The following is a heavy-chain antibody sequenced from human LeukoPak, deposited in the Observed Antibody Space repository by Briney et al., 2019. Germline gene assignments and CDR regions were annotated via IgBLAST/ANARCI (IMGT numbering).Heavy chain of an antibody. CDR1: GFTFESYA. CDR2: ITNSSTYT. D-gene: IGHD3-10*01. V-gene: IGHV3-21*01. CDR3: AKADGGWGVIIKD. Sequence: GGSLRLSCAASGFTFESYAMNWVRQAPGKGLEWLSSITNSSTYTYYADSVKGRFTISRDNAKNSLYMQMNSLRAEDTAVYYCAKADGGWGVIIKDWGQGTLVTVSS. J-gene: IGHJ4*02.